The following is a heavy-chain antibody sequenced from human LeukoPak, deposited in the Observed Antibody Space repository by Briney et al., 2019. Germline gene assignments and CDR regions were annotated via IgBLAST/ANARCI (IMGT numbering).Heavy chain of an antibody. Sequence: GGSLRLSCTASGLTFSTSGFNWVRQAPGKGLEWVASIGPTGSDRYHVDSIKGRFTISRDNANNFLYLQMNSLRAEDTAVYYCATETNGRHYDYWGQGTLLTVSS. CDR1: GLTFSTSG. D-gene: IGHD1-14*01. CDR3: ATETNGRHYDY. CDR2: IGPTGSDR. J-gene: IGHJ4*02. V-gene: IGHV3-21*06.